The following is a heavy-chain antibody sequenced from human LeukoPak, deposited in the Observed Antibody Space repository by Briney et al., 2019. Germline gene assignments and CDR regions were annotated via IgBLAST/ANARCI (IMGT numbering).Heavy chain of an antibody. CDR3: ARDWDLYSSDYFDY. J-gene: IGHJ4*02. CDR1: GFTSSDYY. D-gene: IGHD6-19*01. CDR2: ISSSGSTI. Sequence: GGSLRLSCAASGFTSSDYYMSWIRQAPGKGLEWVSYISSSGSTIYYADSVKGRFTISRDNAKNSLYLQMNSLRAEDTAVYYCARDWDLYSSDYFDYWGQGTLVTVSS. V-gene: IGHV3-11*01.